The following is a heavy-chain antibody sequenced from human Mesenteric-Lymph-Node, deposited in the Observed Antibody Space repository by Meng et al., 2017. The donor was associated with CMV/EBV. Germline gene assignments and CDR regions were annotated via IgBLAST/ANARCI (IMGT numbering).Heavy chain of an antibody. J-gene: IGHJ4*02. CDR1: GFNFSDCD. CDR2: IRTKGTNYAT. CDR3: TRQSLAAAPRDY. V-gene: IGHV3-73*01. D-gene: IGHD6-6*01. Sequence: SGFNFSDCDIHWVRQASGKGLEWVGRIRTKGTNYATAYAASVTGRFTISRDDSKNTAFLQVNSLRTEDTAVYYCTRQSLAAAPRDYWGQGTLVTVSS.